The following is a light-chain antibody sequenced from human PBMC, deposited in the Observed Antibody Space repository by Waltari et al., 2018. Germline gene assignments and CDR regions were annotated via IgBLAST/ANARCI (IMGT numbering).Light chain of an antibody. CDR1: QDINIH. Sequence: DIKVTQSPSSLSADVGDRVTITCRASQDINIHLAWYQQKPGRVPKLLIYAASTLQSGVPSRFSGSGSGTDFTLTISSLQPEDFATYYCQKYNNVPQPFGGGTKVEI. CDR2: AAS. V-gene: IGKV1-27*01. CDR3: QKYNNVPQP. J-gene: IGKJ4*01.